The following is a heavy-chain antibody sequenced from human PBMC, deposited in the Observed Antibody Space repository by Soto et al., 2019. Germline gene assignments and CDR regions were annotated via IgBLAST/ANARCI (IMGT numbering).Heavy chain of an antibody. Sequence: QLQLQESGPGLVKPSETLSLTCTVSGGSISSSSNFWGCIRQPPGKGLEWIGSIFYSGSTYYNPSLKSRVTISVDTSKNQFSQKLRSVTAADTAVYYCARNVFGSATTSFDYWGPGTLVTVSS. CDR1: GGSISSSSNF. CDR2: IFYSGST. CDR3: ARNVFGSATTSFDY. J-gene: IGHJ4*02. V-gene: IGHV4-39*01. D-gene: IGHD3-3*01.